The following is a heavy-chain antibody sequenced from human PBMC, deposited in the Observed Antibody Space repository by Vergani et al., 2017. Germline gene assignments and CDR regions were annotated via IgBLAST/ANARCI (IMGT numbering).Heavy chain of an antibody. CDR3: ASLFSVADYFDY. CDR2: ISYDGSNK. CDR1: GFTFSSYG. D-gene: IGHD6-19*01. Sequence: QVQLVESGGGVVQPGRSLRLSCAASGFTFSSYGMHWVRQAPGKGLEWVAVISYDGSNKYYADSVKGRFTISRDNSKNTLYLQMNSLRAEDTAVYYCASLFSVADYFDYWGQGTLVTVSS. J-gene: IGHJ4*02. V-gene: IGHV3-30*03.